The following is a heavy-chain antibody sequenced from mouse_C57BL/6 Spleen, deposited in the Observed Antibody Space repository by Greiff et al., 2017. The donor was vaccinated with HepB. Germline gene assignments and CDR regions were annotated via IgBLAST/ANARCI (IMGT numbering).Heavy chain of an antibody. J-gene: IGHJ1*03. CDR1: GYSFTDYN. D-gene: IGHD2-1*01. CDR3: ARSRIYYGNYVEYFDV. Sequence: EVQLQQSGPELVKPGASVKISCKASGYSFTDYNMNWVKQSNGKSLEWIGVINPNYGTTSYNQKFKGKATLTVDQSYSTSYMQLNSLTSEDSAVYYCARSRIYYGNYVEYFDVWGTGTTVTVAS. CDR2: INPNYGTT. V-gene: IGHV1-39*01.